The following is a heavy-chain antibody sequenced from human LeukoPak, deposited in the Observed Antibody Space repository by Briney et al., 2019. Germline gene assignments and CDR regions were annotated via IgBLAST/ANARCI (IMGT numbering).Heavy chain of an antibody. J-gene: IGHJ4*02. V-gene: IGHV3-21*01. D-gene: IGHD3-10*01. Sequence: GGSLRLSCAASGFTFSSYSMNWVRQAPGKGLEWVSSISSSSSYIYYADSVKGRFTISRDNAKNSLYLQMNSPRAEDTAVYYCASSSPTGSGSFHWGQGTLVTVSS. CDR2: ISSSSSYI. CDR1: GFTFSSYS. CDR3: ASSSPTGSGSFH.